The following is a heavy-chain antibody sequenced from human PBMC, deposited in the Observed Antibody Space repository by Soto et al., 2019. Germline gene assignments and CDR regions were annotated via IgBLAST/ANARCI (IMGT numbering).Heavy chain of an antibody. CDR3: VVPAAPFYYYYGMDV. D-gene: IGHD2-2*01. CDR1: GGTFSSYA. Sequence: ASVKVSCKASGGTFSSYAISWVRQAPGQGLEWMGGIIPIFGTANYAQKFQGRVTITADESTSTAYMELSSLRSEDTAVYYCVVPAAPFYYYYGMDVWGQGTTVTVSS. J-gene: IGHJ6*02. CDR2: IIPIFGTA. V-gene: IGHV1-69*13.